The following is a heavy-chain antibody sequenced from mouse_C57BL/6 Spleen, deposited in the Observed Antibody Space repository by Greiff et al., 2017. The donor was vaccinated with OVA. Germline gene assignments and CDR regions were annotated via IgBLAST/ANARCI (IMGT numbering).Heavy chain of an antibody. Sequence: VQLQQSVAELVRPGASVKLSCTASGFNIKNTYMHWVKQRPEQGLEWIGRIDPANGNTKYAPKFQGKATITAETSSNTAYLQLSSLTSADTAIYYCASFYGSSYNWYFDVWGTGTTVTVSS. CDR1: GFNIKNTY. CDR2: IDPANGNT. V-gene: IGHV14-3*01. J-gene: IGHJ1*03. CDR3: ASFYGSSYNWYFDV. D-gene: IGHD1-1*01.